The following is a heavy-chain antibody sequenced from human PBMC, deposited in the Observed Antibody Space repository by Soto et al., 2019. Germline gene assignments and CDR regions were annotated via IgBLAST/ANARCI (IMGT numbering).Heavy chain of an antibody. CDR1: GGSISSYY. J-gene: IGHJ4*02. V-gene: IGHV4-39*01. D-gene: IGHD2-15*01. Sequence: PSETLSLTCTVSGGSISSYYWGWIRQPPGKGLEWIGSIYYSGSTYYNPSLKSRVTISVDTSKNQFSLKLSSVTAADTAVYYCATPYCSGGSCYEVYFDYWGQGTLVTVSS. CDR3: ATPYCSGGSCYEVYFDY. CDR2: IYYSGST.